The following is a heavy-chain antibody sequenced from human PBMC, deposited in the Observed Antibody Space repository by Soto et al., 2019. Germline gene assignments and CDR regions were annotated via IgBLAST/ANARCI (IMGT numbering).Heavy chain of an antibody. CDR1: GVSFSGYY. J-gene: IGHJ6*02. CDR2: INHSGST. Sequence: SETLSLTCAVYGVSFSGYYWSWVRQPPGKGLEWIGEINHSGSTKYNPSLKSRVTISVDTSKNQFSLKLSSVTAADTAVYYCARGVLLLPAAMMGYYYYYGMDVWGQGTLVTVSS. V-gene: IGHV4-34*01. CDR3: ARGVLLLPAAMMGYYYYYGMDV. D-gene: IGHD2-2*01.